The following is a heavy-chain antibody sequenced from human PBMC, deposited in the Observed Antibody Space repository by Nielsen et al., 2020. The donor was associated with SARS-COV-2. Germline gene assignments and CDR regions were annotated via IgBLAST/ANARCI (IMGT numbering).Heavy chain of an antibody. CDR3: ARGGSYGSGSPYYYYYGLDV. V-gene: IGHV1-3*01. Sequence: WVRQAPGQRLEWMGWINAGNGNTKYSQKFQGRVTITRDTSASTAYVELSSLRSEDTAVYYCARGGSYGSGSPYYYYYGLDVWGQGTTVIVSS. D-gene: IGHD3-10*01. J-gene: IGHJ6*02. CDR2: INAGNGNT.